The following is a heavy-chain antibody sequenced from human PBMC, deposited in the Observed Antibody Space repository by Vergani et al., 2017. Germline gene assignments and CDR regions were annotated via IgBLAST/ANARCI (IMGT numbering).Heavy chain of an antibody. V-gene: IGHV4-59*01. Sequence: QVQLQESGPGLVKPSETLSLTCTVSGGSISSYYWRWIRQPPGKGLEWIGYIYYSGSTNYNPSLKSRVTISVDTSKNQFSLKLSSVTAADTAVYYCARVERATEGPLHYYYGMDVWGQGTTVTVSS. CDR1: GGSISSYY. CDR2: IYYSGST. D-gene: IGHD5-24*01. CDR3: ARVERATEGPLHYYYGMDV. J-gene: IGHJ6*02.